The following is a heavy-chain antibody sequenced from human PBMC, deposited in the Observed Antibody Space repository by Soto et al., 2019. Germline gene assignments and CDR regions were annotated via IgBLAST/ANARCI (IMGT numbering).Heavy chain of an antibody. D-gene: IGHD2-2*02. V-gene: IGHV4-59*01. CDR2: IYFTGST. CDR3: ARGSCSSASCYTGDY. Sequence: SETLSLTGTVSGDTIGSYYWSWIRQPRGKGLEWIGYIYFTGSTNYNPSLKSRVTISVDTSKNQFSLKLSSVTAADTAVYYCARGSCSSASCYTGDYWGQGTLVTVSS. J-gene: IGHJ4*02. CDR1: GDTIGSYY.